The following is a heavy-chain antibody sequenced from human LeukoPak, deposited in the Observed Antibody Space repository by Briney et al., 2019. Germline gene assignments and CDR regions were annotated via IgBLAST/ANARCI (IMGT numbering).Heavy chain of an antibody. J-gene: IGHJ4*02. D-gene: IGHD1-26*01. CDR1: GFTFSSYS. Sequence: GGSLRLSCAASGFTFSSYSMNWVRQAPGKGLEWVSSISSSSSYIYYADSVKGRFTISRDNAKNSLYLQMNSLRAEDAAVYYCARDSSNSGSYYGSDYWGQGTLVTVSS. CDR2: ISSSSSYI. V-gene: IGHV3-21*01. CDR3: ARDSSNSGSYYGSDY.